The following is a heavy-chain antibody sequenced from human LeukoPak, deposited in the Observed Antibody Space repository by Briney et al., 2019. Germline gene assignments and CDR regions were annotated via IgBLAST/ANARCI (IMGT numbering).Heavy chain of an antibody. Sequence: PGGSLRLSCTASGFTFGDYAMSWVRQAPGKGLEWVGFIRSKAYGGTTEYAASVKDRFTISRDDSKSSAYLQMHSLKTEDTAAYYCTRDQEQQLTNFDYWGQGTLVTVSS. CDR1: GFTFGDYA. CDR3: TRDQEQQLTNFDY. CDR2: IRSKAYGGTT. D-gene: IGHD6-13*01. J-gene: IGHJ4*02. V-gene: IGHV3-49*04.